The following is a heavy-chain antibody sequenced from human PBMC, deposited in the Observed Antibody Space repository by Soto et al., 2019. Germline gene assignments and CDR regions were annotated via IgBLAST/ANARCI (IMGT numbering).Heavy chain of an antibody. CDR3: ENRRLSGYSSGWEDNYFDY. Sequence: VSGPTLVNPTQTLTLTCTFSGFSLSTSGVGVGWIRQPPGKALEWLALIYWDDDKRYSPSLKSRLTITKDTSKNQVVLTMTNMDLLDTATFYCENRRLSGYSSGWEDNYFDYGGQGTLVTVPQ. J-gene: IGHJ4*02. V-gene: IGHV2-5*02. CDR2: IYWDDDK. CDR1: GFSLSTSGVG. D-gene: IGHD6-19*01.